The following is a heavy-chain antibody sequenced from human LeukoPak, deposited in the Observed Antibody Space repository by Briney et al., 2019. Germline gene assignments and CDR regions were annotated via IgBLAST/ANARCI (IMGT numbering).Heavy chain of an antibody. Sequence: SETLSLTCTVSGVSIRGDTYYWGWIRQPPGKGLEWIGNYHIGNTYYNPSLKSRVTISEDPSKNQFSLRVNSVTAADTAVYYCARLWDSTGLYFYYYMDVWGEGTTVTVSS. V-gene: IGHV4-39*01. CDR2: YHIGNT. CDR1: GVSIRGDTYY. J-gene: IGHJ6*03. D-gene: IGHD6-19*01. CDR3: ARLWDSTGLYFYYYMDV.